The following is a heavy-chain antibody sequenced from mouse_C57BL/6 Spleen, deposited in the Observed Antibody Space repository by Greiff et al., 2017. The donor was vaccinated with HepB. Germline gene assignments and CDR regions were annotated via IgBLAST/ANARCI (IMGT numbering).Heavy chain of an antibody. CDR1: GFTFSSYA. CDR2: ISDGGSYT. CDR3: ARWDTTVVDYAMDY. V-gene: IGHV5-4*03. J-gene: IGHJ4*01. D-gene: IGHD1-1*01. Sequence: DVMLVESGGGLVKPGGSLKLSCAASGFTFSSYAMSWVRQTPEKRLEWVATISDGGSYTYYPDNVKGRFTISRDNAKNNLYLQMSHLKSEDTAMYYCARWDTTVVDYAMDYWGQGTSVTVSS.